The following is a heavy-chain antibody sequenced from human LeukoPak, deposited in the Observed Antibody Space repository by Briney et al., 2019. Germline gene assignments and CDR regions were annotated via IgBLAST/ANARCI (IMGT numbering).Heavy chain of an antibody. Sequence: GGSLRLSCAASGFTFSSYGMHWVRQAPGKGLEWVAVIWYDGSNKYYADSMKGRFTISRDNSKNTLYLQMNSLRAEDTAVYYCAKDVFYYDSSGYYYVYYFYGMDVWGQGTTVTVSS. CDR3: AKDVFYYDSSGYYYVYYFYGMDV. V-gene: IGHV3-30*02. CDR1: GFTFSSYG. J-gene: IGHJ6*02. CDR2: IWYDGSNK. D-gene: IGHD3-22*01.